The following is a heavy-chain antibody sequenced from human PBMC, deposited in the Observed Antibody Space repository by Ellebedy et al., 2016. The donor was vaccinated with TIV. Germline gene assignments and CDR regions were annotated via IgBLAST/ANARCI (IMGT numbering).Heavy chain of an antibody. J-gene: IGHJ4*02. Sequence: GESLKISCAASGFTVSSNYMSWVRQAPGKGLEWVSVIYSGGRTNFADSVKGRFTISRDNSKNTLYLQMNSLRAEDTAMYYCARDRSGVQLWFGFDFWGQGTLVTVSS. CDR1: GFTVSSNY. CDR3: ARDRSGVQLWFGFDF. CDR2: IYSGGRT. V-gene: IGHV3-66*01. D-gene: IGHD3-10*01.